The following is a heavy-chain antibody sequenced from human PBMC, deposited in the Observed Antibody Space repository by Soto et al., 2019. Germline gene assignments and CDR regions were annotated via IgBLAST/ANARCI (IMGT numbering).Heavy chain of an antibody. J-gene: IGHJ4*02. CDR2: IKEDGSEK. V-gene: IGHV3-7*04. Sequence: EVQLVESGGGLVQPGGSLRVSCAASGFTFSGYWMNWVRQAPGKGLEWVANIKEDGSEKYYVDSVKGRFTISRDNAKNPLYMQMKRLKAEDTGVYYCARGPLGLWGQGTLVTVSS. CDR1: GFTFSGYW. D-gene: IGHD1-26*01. CDR3: ARGPLGL.